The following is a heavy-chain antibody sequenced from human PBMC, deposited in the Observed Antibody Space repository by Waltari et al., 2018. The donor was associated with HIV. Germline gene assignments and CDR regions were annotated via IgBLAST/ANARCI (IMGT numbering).Heavy chain of an antibody. Sequence: QVQLQESGPGLVKPSDTLSLTGTVSGGSFSSYYWGWNLQPPGKGLEWIGYIDYSGSTNYNPSLKSRVTISVDTSNNQFSLKLSSVTAADTAVYYCARDLGYSYGRGGMDVWGQGTTVTVSS. CDR3: ARDLGYSYGRGGMDV. CDR1: GGSFSSYY. CDR2: IDYSGST. V-gene: IGHV4-59*01. J-gene: IGHJ6*02. D-gene: IGHD5-18*01.